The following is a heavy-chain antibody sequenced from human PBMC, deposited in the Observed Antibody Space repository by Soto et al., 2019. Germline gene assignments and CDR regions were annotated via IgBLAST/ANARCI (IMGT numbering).Heavy chain of an antibody. J-gene: IGHJ5*02. CDR2: IIPIFGTA. V-gene: IGHV1-69*01. Sequence: QVQLVQSGAEVKKPGSSVKVSCKASGGTFSSYAISWVRQAPRQGLEWLGGIIPIFGTANYAQKFQGRVTITADESTSTAYMELSSLRSEDTAVYYCARERYCSSTSCYLSWFDPWGQGTLVTVSS. D-gene: IGHD2-2*01. CDR3: ARERYCSSTSCYLSWFDP. CDR1: GGTFSSYA.